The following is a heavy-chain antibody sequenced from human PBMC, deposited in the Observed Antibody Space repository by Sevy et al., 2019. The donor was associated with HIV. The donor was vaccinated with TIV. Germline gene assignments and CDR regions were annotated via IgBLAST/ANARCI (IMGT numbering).Heavy chain of an antibody. CDR3: ATTKDYYESSGSPVDY. CDR1: GYTLNQLS. J-gene: IGHJ4*02. CDR2: FDPEDGET. Sequence: ASVKVSCKVSGYTLNQLSMHWVRQAAGKGLEWMGSFDPEDGETAYAQKFQGRVTMTKDTSIDTDYMELSSLRSDDTAVYYCATTKDYYESSGSPVDYWGQGTLVTVSS. V-gene: IGHV1-24*01. D-gene: IGHD3-22*01.